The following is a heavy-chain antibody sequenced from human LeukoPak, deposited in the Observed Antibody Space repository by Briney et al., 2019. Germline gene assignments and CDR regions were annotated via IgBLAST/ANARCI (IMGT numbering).Heavy chain of an antibody. Sequence: PGGSLRLSCAVSGFTFSDYYMDWVRQAPGKGLEWVGRIRNKANSYTTEYAASVKGRFTISRDDSKNSLYLQMNSLKAGDTAMYYCARGVLWSGYFYFDYWGQGTLVTVSS. CDR2: IRNKANSYTT. CDR3: ARGVLWSGYFYFDY. CDR1: GFTFSDYY. J-gene: IGHJ4*02. D-gene: IGHD3-3*01. V-gene: IGHV3-72*01.